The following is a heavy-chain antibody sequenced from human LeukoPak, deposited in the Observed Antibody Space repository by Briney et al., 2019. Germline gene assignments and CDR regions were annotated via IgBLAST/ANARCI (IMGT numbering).Heavy chain of an antibody. CDR1: GGSISSYY. CDR2: IYTSGST. D-gene: IGHD3-9*01. Sequence: PSETLSLTCTVSGGSISSYYWSWIRQPAGKGLEWIGRIYTSGSTNYNPSLKSRVTISVDTSKNQFSLKLSSVTAADTAVYYCARLSPSYDILTGPFDYWGQGTLVTVSS. CDR3: ARLSPSYDILTGPFDY. J-gene: IGHJ4*02. V-gene: IGHV4-4*07.